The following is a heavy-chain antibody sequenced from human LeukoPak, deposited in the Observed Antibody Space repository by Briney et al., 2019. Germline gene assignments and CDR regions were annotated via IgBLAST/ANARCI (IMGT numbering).Heavy chain of an antibody. CDR3: ARESSGYSIDPPDY. CDR1: AYSISSGYF. V-gene: IGHV4-38-2*02. CDR2: IYHSGST. J-gene: IGHJ4*02. D-gene: IGHD3-22*01. Sequence: SETLSLTCTVSAYSISSGYFWGWIRQPPGKGLEWIGSIYHSGSTYYNPSLKSRVTVSVDTSKNQFSLKLTSVTAADTAVYYCARESSGYSIDPPDYWGQGTLVTVSS.